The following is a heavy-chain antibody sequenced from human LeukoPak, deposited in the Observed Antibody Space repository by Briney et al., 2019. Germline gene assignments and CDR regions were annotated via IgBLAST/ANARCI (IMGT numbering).Heavy chain of an antibody. J-gene: IGHJ4*02. V-gene: IGHV1-2*02. D-gene: IGHD1-26*01. CDR2: INPNSGGT. Sequence: GASVKVSCKASGYTFTGYYMHWVRQAPGQGLEWMGWINPNSGGTNYAQKFQGRVTMTRDTSISTAYMELSRLRSDDTAVYYCAREPIVGATYFDYWGQGTLVTVSP. CDR3: AREPIVGATYFDY. CDR1: GYTFTGYY.